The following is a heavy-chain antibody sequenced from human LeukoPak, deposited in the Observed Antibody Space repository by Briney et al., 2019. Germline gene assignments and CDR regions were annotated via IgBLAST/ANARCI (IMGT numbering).Heavy chain of an antibody. J-gene: IGHJ4*02. Sequence: SETLSLTCTVSGGSISSYYWSWIRQPPGKGLEWIGYIYYSGSTNYNPSLKSRVTISVDTSKNQFSLKLSSVTAADTAVYYCARFARRGSYIDYWGQGTLVTVSS. CDR1: GGSISSYY. V-gene: IGHV4-59*01. D-gene: IGHD1-26*01. CDR2: IYYSGST. CDR3: ARFARRGSYIDY.